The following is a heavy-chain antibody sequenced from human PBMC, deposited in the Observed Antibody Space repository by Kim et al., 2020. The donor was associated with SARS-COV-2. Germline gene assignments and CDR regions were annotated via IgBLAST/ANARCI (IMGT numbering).Heavy chain of an antibody. J-gene: IGHJ4*02. CDR2: IYSGGST. CDR1: GFTVSSNY. D-gene: IGHD4-17*01. Sequence: GGSLRLSCAASGFTVSSNYMSWVRQAPGKGLEWVSVIYSGGSTYYADSVKGRFTISRHNSKNTLYLQMNSLRAEDTAVYYCARTTAFSGPVTTPYYFDYWGQGTLVTVSS. V-gene: IGHV3-53*04. CDR3: ARTTAFSGPVTTPYYFDY.